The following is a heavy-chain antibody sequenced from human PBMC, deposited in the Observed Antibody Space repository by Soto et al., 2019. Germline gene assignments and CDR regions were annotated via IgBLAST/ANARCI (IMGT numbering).Heavy chain of an antibody. CDR3: ARGIAEAGTSTFDY. D-gene: IGHD6-13*01. CDR1: GFTFSSYA. V-gene: IGHV3-30-3*01. Sequence: QPGGSLRLSCAASGFTFSSYAMHWVRQAPGKGLEWVAVISYDGSNKYYADSVKGRFTISRDNSKNTLYLQMNSLRAEDTAVYYCARGIAEAGTSTFDYWGQGTLVTVSS. CDR2: ISYDGSNK. J-gene: IGHJ4*02.